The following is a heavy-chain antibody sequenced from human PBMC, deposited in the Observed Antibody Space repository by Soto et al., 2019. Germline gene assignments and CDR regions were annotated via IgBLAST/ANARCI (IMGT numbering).Heavy chain of an antibody. CDR2: IKQDGSEK. D-gene: IGHD2-8*01. CDR3: ARDPLLYCTNGVCKRGYFDY. CDR1: GFTFSSYW. Sequence: GSLRLSCAASGFTFSSYWMSWVRQAPGKGLEWVANIKQDGSEKYYVDSVKGRFTISRDNAKNSLYLQMNSLRAEDTAVYYCARDPLLYCTNGVCKRGYFDYWGQGT. J-gene: IGHJ4*02. V-gene: IGHV3-7*01.